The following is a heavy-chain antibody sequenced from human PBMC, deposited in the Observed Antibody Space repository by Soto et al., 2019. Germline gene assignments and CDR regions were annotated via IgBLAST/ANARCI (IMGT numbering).Heavy chain of an antibody. V-gene: IGHV4-4*02. CDR1: GGSISSTNW. Sequence: QVQLQGSGPGLVKPSGTLSLTCAVSGGSISSTNWWSWVRQPPGKGLEWIGEIYHSGSTNYNPSLKGRVTKSVATSTNQFSRKLSSVTAADTAVYYCARATLDSRYSVPWYFDLWGRGTLVTVS. D-gene: IGHD2-21*01. J-gene: IGHJ2*01. CDR3: ARATLDSRYSVPWYFDL. CDR2: IYHSGST.